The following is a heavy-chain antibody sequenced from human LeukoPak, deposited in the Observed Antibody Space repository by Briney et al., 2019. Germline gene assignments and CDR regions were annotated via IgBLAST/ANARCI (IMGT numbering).Heavy chain of an antibody. CDR3: ARNHDWAFDY. V-gene: IGHV4-4*02. Sequence: SGTLSLTCAVSGDSISRGHWWNWVRQPPGKGLEWIGEIFHTGNTNYNPSLKSRVTMSVDKSKNQFSLILTSVTATDTAVYYCARNHDWAFDYWGQGTLATVSS. CDR1: GDSISRGHW. J-gene: IGHJ4*02. D-gene: IGHD2-21*01. CDR2: IFHTGNT.